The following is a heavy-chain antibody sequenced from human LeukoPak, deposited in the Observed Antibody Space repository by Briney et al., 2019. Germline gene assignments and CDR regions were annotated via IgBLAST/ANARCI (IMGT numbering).Heavy chain of an antibody. J-gene: IGHJ4*02. V-gene: IGHV3-73*01. D-gene: IGHD1-1*01. CDR1: GLIFSDHY. CDR3: TRYNVGFES. CDR2: IRSKTNSYAT. Sequence: PGGSLRLSCAASGLIFSDHYMDWVRQASGKGLEWVGRIRSKTNSYATSYAASVKGRSALSRDDSKNTAYLQMNSLKTEDTAVYYCTRYNVGFESWGQGTLVTVSS.